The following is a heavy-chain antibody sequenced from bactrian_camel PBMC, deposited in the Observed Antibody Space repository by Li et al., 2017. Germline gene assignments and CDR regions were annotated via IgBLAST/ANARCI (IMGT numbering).Heavy chain of an antibody. CDR1: GQSYSRYD. J-gene: IGHJ4*01. CDR2: IDNDGST. V-gene: IGHV3S55*01. Sequence: HVQLVESGGGSVQAGGTLRLSCAASGQSYSRYDDWCMAWFRQAPGKERDGVAAIDNDGSTTYADSVKGRFTISKDNVKNTLYLQMNDLKSEDTAMYYCAARTWFGTGACRLEGSWYTLWGQGTQVTVS. CDR3: AARTWFGTGACRLEGSWYTL. D-gene: IGHD4*01.